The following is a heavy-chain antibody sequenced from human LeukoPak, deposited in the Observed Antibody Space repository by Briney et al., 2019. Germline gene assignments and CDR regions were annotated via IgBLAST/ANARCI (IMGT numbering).Heavy chain of an antibody. V-gene: IGHV1-2*02. D-gene: IGHD3-9*01. Sequence: ASVKVSCKASGYTFTGYYMHWVRQAPGQGPEWMGWINPNSGGTNYAQKFQGRVTMTRDTSISTAYMELSRLRSDDTAVYYCARGYDILTGDWFDPWGQGTLVTVSS. CDR2: INPNSGGT. J-gene: IGHJ5*02. CDR1: GYTFTGYY. CDR3: ARGYDILTGDWFDP.